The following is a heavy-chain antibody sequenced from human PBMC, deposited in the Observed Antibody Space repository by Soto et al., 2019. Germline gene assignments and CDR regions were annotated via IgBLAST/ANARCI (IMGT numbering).Heavy chain of an antibody. Sequence: GGSLRLSCAASGFTFSRYAMSWVRQAPGKGLEWVSAISGSGGSTYYADSVKGRFTISRDNSKNTLYLQMNSLRAEDTAVYYCAKDPLGIDSSGSNWFDPWGQGTLVTVSS. CDR2: ISGSGGST. D-gene: IGHD3-22*01. CDR3: AKDPLGIDSSGSNWFDP. J-gene: IGHJ5*02. CDR1: GFTFSRYA. V-gene: IGHV3-23*01.